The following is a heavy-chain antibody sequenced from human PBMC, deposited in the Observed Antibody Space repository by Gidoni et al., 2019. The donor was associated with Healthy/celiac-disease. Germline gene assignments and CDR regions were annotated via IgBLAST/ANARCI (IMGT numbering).Heavy chain of an antibody. Sequence: EVQLVESGGGLIQPGGSLRLSCAASGFTVSSNYMSWVRQAPGKGLAWVSVIYSGGSTYYADSVKGRFTISRDNSKNTLYLQMNSLRAEDTAVYYCARKSLGYKTKGYGMDVWGQGTTVTVSS. CDR3: ARKSLGYKTKGYGMDV. D-gene: IGHD5-18*01. CDR2: IYSGGST. V-gene: IGHV3-53*01. J-gene: IGHJ6*02. CDR1: GFTVSSNY.